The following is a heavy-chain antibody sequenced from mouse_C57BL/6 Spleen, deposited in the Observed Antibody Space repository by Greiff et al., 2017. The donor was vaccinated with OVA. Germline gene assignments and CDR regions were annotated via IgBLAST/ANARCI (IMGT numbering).Heavy chain of an antibody. J-gene: IGHJ2*01. D-gene: IGHD1-1*01. CDR2: ISSGGSYT. CDR3: ARHGDYFKRFDY. Sequence: EVQRVESGGDLVKPGGSLKLSCAASGFTFSSYGMSWVRQTPDKRLEWVATISSGGSYTYYPDSVKGRFTISRDNAKNTLYLQMSSLKSEDTAMYYCARHGDYFKRFDYWGQGTTLTVSS. V-gene: IGHV5-6*01. CDR1: GFTFSSYG.